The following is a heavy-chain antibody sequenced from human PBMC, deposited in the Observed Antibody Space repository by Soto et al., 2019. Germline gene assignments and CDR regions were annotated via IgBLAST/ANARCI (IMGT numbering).Heavy chain of an antibody. CDR3: TRVSVSSIAARPD. CDR1: GFTFSSYW. Sequence: GGSLRLSCAASGFTFSSYWMSWVRQASGKGLEWVGRIRSKANSYATAYAASVKGRFTISRDDSKNTAYLQMNSLKTEDTAVYYCTRVSVSSIAARPDWGQGTLVTVSS. CDR2: IRSKANSYAT. J-gene: IGHJ4*02. V-gene: IGHV3-73*01. D-gene: IGHD6-6*01.